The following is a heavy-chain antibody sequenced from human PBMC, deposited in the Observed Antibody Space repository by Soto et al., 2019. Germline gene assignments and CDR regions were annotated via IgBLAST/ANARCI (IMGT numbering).Heavy chain of an antibody. CDR3: ARSVDP. Sequence: AETLSLTCTVSGGSVDNYYWSWIRQPPGKGLEWIGYIYYIGSTNYNPSLKSRVTISVDTSKNQFYLKLSSVTAADTAVYYCARSVDPWGQGTLVTVSS. CDR1: GGSVDNYY. V-gene: IGHV4-59*02. CDR2: IYYIGST. J-gene: IGHJ5*02.